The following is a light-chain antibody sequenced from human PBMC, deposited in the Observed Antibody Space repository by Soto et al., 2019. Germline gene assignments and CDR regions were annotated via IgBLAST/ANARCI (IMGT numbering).Light chain of an antibody. J-gene: IGKJ1*01. V-gene: IGKV1-33*01. CDR3: QQYTGYSRT. CDR2: DAS. CDR1: QDIKKF. Sequence: DIQMTQSPSSLSASVGDRVTITCQASQDIKKFLSWFQQKPGKAPRLLIYDASSLETGVPPRFGGSGSGTDFTFTITSLQPEDIGTYYCQQYTGYSRTFGQGTKVDIK.